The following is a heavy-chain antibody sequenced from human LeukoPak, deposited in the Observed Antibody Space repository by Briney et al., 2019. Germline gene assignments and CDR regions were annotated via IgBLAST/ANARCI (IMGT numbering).Heavy chain of an antibody. V-gene: IGHV3-30-3*01. CDR3: ARATGGGWKNDAFDI. CDR2: ISYDGSYK. CDR1: GFTFSSYA. J-gene: IGHJ3*02. Sequence: PGGSLRLSCAASGFTFSSYAMHWVRQAPGKGLEWVAVISYDGSYKYYADSVKGRFTISRDNSKNTLYLQMNSLRAEDTAVYYCARATGGGWKNDAFDIWGQGTMVTVSS. D-gene: IGHD6-19*01.